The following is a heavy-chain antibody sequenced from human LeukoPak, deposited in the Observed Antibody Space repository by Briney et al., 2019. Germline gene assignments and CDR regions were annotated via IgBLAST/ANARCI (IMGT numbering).Heavy chain of an antibody. D-gene: IGHD4-23*01. CDR1: GFTFSSYA. CDR3: AKDLRWYGGNSAYFDY. V-gene: IGHV3-23*01. J-gene: IGHJ4*02. CDR2: ISGSGGST. Sequence: PGGSLRLSCAASGFTFSSYAMSWVRQAPGKGLEWVSAISGSGGSTYYADSVKGRFTISRDNSKNTLYLQMNSLRAEDTAVNYCAKDLRWYGGNSAYFDYWGQGTLVTVSS.